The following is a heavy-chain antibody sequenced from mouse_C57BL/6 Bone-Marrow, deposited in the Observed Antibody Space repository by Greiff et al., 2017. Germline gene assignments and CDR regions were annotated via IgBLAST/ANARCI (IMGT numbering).Heavy chain of an antibody. J-gene: IGHJ3*01. CDR1: GYTFTSYW. V-gene: IGHV1-64*01. Sequence: VQLQQPGAELVKPGASVKLSCKASGYTFTSYWMHWVKQRPGQGLEWIGMIHPNSGSTNYNEKFKSKATLTVDKSSSTAYMQLSSLTSEDSAVYYGARDYYGSSSAYWGQGTLVTVSA. CDR3: ARDYYGSSSAY. D-gene: IGHD1-1*01. CDR2: IHPNSGST.